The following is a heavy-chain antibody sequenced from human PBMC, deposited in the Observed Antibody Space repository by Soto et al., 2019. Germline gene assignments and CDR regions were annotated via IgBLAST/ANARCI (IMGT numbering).Heavy chain of an antibody. V-gene: IGHV1-2*02. CDR1: VFSVDTTYC. Sequence: GASVKVSCKASVFSVDTTYCIHWVRRAPGQGLEWMGSINPNSGDTNYAQNFHGRVTMTRDTSISTAYMEVSSLTSDDTAVYYCGSPRSGPSPDVGHWGHGTVVTVSS. J-gene: IGHJ4*01. D-gene: IGHD2-15*01. CDR2: INPNSGDT. CDR3: GSPRSGPSPDVGH.